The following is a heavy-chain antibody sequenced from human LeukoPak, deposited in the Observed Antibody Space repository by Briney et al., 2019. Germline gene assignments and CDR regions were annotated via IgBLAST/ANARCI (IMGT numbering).Heavy chain of an antibody. J-gene: IGHJ4*02. V-gene: IGHV3-23*01. CDR2: ISNNGGYT. CDR1: GFTFSSSA. D-gene: IGHD6-19*01. Sequence: GGSLRLSCAASGFTFSSSAMSWVRQAPGKGLEWVSAISNNGGYTYYADSVQGRFTISRDNSKSTLYLQMNSLRAEDTAVYYCAKDRYSSGWLPTYYFDYWGQGTLVTVSS. CDR3: AKDRYSSGWLPTYYFDY.